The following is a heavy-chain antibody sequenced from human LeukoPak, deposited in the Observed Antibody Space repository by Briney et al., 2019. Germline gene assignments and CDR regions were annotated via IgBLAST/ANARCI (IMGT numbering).Heavy chain of an antibody. V-gene: IGHV4-38-2*02. J-gene: IGHJ5*02. CDR2: IYHSGSA. CDR1: GYSISSGYQ. Sequence: SETLSLTCAVSGYSISSGYQWAWIRQSPGKGLEWIGSIYHSGSAHYNPSLKSRVTVSVETSKNQFSLKMYSVTAADTAVYYCARDPRWLTPDCTSTSCYENYFDPWGQGALVTVSS. D-gene: IGHD2-2*01. CDR3: ARDPRWLTPDCTSTSCYENYFDP.